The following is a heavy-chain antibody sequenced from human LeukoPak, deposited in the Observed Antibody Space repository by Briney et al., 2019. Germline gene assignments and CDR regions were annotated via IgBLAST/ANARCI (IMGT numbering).Heavy chain of an antibody. Sequence: PSETLSLTCTVSGGSISSYYWSWIRQPPGKGLEWIGYIYYSGSTNYNPSLKSRVTISVDTSKNQFSLKLTSVTAADTAVYYCARCCSGGSCGFDPWGQGTLVTVSS. CDR2: IYYSGST. J-gene: IGHJ5*02. CDR1: GGSISSYY. CDR3: ARCCSGGSCGFDP. D-gene: IGHD2-15*01. V-gene: IGHV4-59*01.